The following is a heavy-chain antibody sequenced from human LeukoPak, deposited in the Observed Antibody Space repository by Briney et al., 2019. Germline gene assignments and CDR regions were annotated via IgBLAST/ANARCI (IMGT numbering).Heavy chain of an antibody. V-gene: IGHV1-46*01. Sequence: ASVKVSCKASGYTFTGYYMHWVRQAPGQGLEWMGVINPSDGSTSYAQKFQGRVAMTRDTSTSTVYMELSSLRSEDTAVYYCAIDPCGDYYDSSGSCAFDFWGQGTMVTVSS. D-gene: IGHD3-22*01. CDR1: GYTFTGYY. CDR3: AIDPCGDYYDSSGSCAFDF. CDR2: INPSDGST. J-gene: IGHJ3*01.